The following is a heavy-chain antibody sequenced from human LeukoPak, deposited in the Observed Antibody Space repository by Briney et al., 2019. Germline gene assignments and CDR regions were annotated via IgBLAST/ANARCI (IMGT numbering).Heavy chain of an antibody. D-gene: IGHD6-19*01. V-gene: IGHV4-59*01. Sequence: SETLSLTCTVSGASISSYYWSWIRQPQGKGLEWFGSFYYSGSTNYNSSLKSGVTISVDTSKNQFSLKLSSVTAADAAVYYCARGRGYSSGWYSHWGQGTLVTVSS. CDR3: ARGRGYSSGWYSH. J-gene: IGHJ4*02. CDR2: FYYSGST. CDR1: GASISSYY.